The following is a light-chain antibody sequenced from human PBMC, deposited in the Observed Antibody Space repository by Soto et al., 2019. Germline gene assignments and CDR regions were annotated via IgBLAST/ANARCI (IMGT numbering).Light chain of an antibody. Sequence: QSALTQPASVSGSPGQSITTSCTETSSDVGGYKYVSWYQQHPGKAPKLMIYDVSNRPSGVSNRFSGSKSGNMASLTISGLQAEDEADYYCSSYTSSSTYVFGTGTKLTVL. CDR1: SSDVGGYKY. CDR3: SSYTSSSTYV. V-gene: IGLV2-14*03. J-gene: IGLJ1*01. CDR2: DVS.